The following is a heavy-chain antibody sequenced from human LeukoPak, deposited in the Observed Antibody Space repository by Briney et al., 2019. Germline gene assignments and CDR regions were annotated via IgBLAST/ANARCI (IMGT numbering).Heavy chain of an antibody. J-gene: IGHJ5*02. CDR2: IYNNENT. V-gene: IGHV4-59*01. D-gene: IGHD2-2*01. CDR3: ARDTSLGMPQWFDP. CDR1: GGFISTYY. Sequence: PSETLSLXCTVSGGFISTYYWSWIRQPPGKGLEWFAYIYNNENTKYNPSLKSRVTISVDTSKDQFSLKLRSVTAADTAVYYCARDTSLGMPQWFDPWGRGALVTISS.